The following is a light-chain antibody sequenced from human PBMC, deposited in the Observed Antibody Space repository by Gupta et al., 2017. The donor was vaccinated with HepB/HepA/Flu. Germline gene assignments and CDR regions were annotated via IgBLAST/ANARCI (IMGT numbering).Light chain of an antibody. CDR2: GVS. Sequence: EIVLTQSPGTLSLSPGERATLSCRASRSINSNFLAWYQQKPGQAPSLLIYGVSTRATGIPDRFSGSGSGTDFTLIISRLEPEDFAVYYCQQYGSPPSTFGQGTKVEIK. V-gene: IGKV3-20*01. CDR1: RSINSNF. J-gene: IGKJ1*01. CDR3: QQYGSPPST.